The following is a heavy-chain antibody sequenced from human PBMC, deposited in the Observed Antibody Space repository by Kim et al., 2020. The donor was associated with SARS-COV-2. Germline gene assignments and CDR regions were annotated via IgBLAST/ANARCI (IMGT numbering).Heavy chain of an antibody. CDR3: ARAGPVVRYFDWLSPQRGWFDP. CDR2: INHSGST. Sequence: SETLSLTCAVYGGSFSGYYWSWIRQPPGKGLEWIGEINHSGSTNYNPSLKSRVTISVDTSKNQFSLKLSSVTAADTAVYYCARAGPVVRYFDWLSPQRGWFDPWGQATLVTVSS. D-gene: IGHD3-9*01. CDR1: GGSFSGYY. J-gene: IGHJ5*02. V-gene: IGHV4-34*01.